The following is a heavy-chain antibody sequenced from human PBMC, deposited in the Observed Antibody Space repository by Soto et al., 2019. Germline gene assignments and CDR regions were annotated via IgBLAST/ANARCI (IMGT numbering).Heavy chain of an antibody. D-gene: IGHD2-15*01. CDR1: GGSFSGYY. CDR2: INHSGST. Sequence: QVQLQQWGAGLLKPSETLSLTCAVYGGSFSGYYWRWIRQPPGKGLEWIGEINHSGSTNYNPSLKSRVTISVDTSKNQFSLKLSSVTAADTAVYYCARGGILGYCSGGSCYDYYYGMDVWGQGTTVTVSS. V-gene: IGHV4-34*01. J-gene: IGHJ6*02. CDR3: ARGGILGYCSGGSCYDYYYGMDV.